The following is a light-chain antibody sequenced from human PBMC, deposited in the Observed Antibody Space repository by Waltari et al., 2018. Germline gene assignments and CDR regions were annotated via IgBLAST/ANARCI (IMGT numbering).Light chain of an antibody. V-gene: IGLV1-40*01. Sequence: QSVLTQPPSVSGAPGQRVTIPCTGSGSNIGAGYDVHWYQPVPRAAPKLLIYGSSSRPLGVPDRFFGSTSGTSASLAITGLQAEDEAVYYCQSYDTTLSVVFGGGTKLTVL. J-gene: IGLJ3*02. CDR3: QSYDTTLSVV. CDR2: GSS. CDR1: GSNIGAGYD.